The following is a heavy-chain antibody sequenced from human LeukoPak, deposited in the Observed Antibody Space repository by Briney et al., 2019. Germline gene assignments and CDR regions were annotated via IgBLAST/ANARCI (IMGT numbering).Heavy chain of an antibody. CDR1: GFTFSSYS. D-gene: IGHD3-10*01. V-gene: IGHV3-21*01. Sequence: PGGSLRLSCAASGFTFSSYSMNWVRQAPGKGLEWVSSISSSSSYIYYADSVKGRFTISRDNAKNSLYLQMNSLRAEDTAVYYCARDVPMVRGVSPSDYWGQGTLVTVSS. CDR2: ISSSSSYI. J-gene: IGHJ4*02. CDR3: ARDVPMVRGVSPSDY.